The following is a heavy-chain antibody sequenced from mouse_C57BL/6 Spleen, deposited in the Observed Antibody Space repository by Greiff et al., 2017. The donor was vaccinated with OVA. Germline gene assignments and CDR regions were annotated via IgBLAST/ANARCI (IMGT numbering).Heavy chain of an antibody. CDR3: TRSGITTVVAEFDY. Sequence: VQLQQPGAELVKPGASVKLSCKASGYTFTDYEMHWVKQTPVHGLEWIGAIDPETGGTAYNQKFKGKAILTADKSSSTAYMELRSLTSEDSAVYYCTRSGITTVVAEFDYWGQGTTLTVSS. D-gene: IGHD1-1*01. CDR1: GYTFTDYE. J-gene: IGHJ2*01. CDR2: IDPETGGT. V-gene: IGHV1-15*01.